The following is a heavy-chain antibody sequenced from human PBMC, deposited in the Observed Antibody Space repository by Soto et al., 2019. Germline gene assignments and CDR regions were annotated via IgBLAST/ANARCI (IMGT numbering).Heavy chain of an antibody. Sequence: SETLSLTCTVSGGSITSGGYYWSWIRQHPGKGLEWIGYIYYSGSTNYNPSLKSRVTISVDTSKNQFSLKLSSVTAADTAVYYCARSFGAYYDFWSGTDPYYYMDVWGKGTTVTVSS. V-gene: IGHV4-61*08. CDR2: IYYSGST. CDR1: GGSITSGGYY. J-gene: IGHJ6*03. CDR3: ARSFGAYYDFWSGTDPYYYMDV. D-gene: IGHD3-3*01.